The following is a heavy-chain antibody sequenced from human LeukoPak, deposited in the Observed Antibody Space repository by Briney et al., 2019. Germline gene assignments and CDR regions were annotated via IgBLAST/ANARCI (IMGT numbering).Heavy chain of an antibody. V-gene: IGHV4-30-4*08. CDR3: ARRRLTQNFDY. CDR2: IYYTGST. J-gene: IGHJ4*02. CDR1: GGSISSANYY. Sequence: SETLSLTCTVSGGSISSANYYWSWIRQHPGKGLEWIAYIYYTGSTYYNPSLKSRVTISVDTSKNQFSLKLSSVTAADTAVYYCARRRLTQNFDYWGQGTLVTVSS. D-gene: IGHD1-14*01.